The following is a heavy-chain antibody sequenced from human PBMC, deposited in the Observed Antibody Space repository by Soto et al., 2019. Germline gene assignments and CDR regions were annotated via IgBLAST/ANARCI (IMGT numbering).Heavy chain of an antibody. D-gene: IGHD5-12*01. CDR2: INPNSGAS. CDR1: GYTFTGYY. CDR3: ARANSGDDDEFDY. V-gene: IGHV1-2*02. Sequence: QVQLVQSGAEVKEPGASVKVSCKASGYTFTGYYMHWVRQAPGQGLEWMGWINPNSGASSYEQKFQGRVTMTRDTSITSVYMELSRLRSDDKAVYYCARANSGDDDEFDYWGQGTPVTVSS. J-gene: IGHJ4*02.